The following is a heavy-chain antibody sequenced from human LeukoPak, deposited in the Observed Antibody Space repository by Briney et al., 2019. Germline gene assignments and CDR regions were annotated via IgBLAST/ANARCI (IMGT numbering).Heavy chain of an antibody. D-gene: IGHD2-2*01. CDR3: ARDRGIPAAENYGMDV. Sequence: GRSLRLSCAASGFTFSSYAMHWVRQAPGKGLEWVAVISYDGSNKYYADSVKGRFTISRDNSKNTPYLQMNSLRAEDTAVYYCARDRGIPAAENYGMDVWGQGTTVTVSS. CDR1: GFTFSSYA. V-gene: IGHV3-30-3*01. CDR2: ISYDGSNK. J-gene: IGHJ6*02.